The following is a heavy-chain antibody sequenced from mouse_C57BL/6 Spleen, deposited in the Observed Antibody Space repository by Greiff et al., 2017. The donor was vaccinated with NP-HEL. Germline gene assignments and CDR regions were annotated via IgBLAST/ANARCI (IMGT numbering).Heavy chain of an antibody. D-gene: IGHD1-1*01. V-gene: IGHV1-26*01. CDR3: ARYGLTAMDY. J-gene: IGHJ4*01. CDR1: GYTFTDYY. Sequence: EVQLQQSGPELVKPGASVKISCKASGYTFTDYYMNWVKQSHGKSLEWIGDINPNNGGTSYNQKFKGKATLTVDKSSSTAYMELRSLTSEDSAVYYCARYGLTAMDYWGQGTSVTVSS. CDR2: INPNNGGT.